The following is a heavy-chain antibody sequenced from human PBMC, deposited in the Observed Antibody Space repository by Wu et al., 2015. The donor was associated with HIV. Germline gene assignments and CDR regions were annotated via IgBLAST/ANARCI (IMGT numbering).Heavy chain of an antibody. J-gene: IGHJ6*02. CDR2: IIPIFGTT. CDR1: GGTFSSYA. V-gene: IGHV1-69*13. D-gene: IGHD6-25*01. CDR3: ARDGAAGLPLHYYGMDV. Sequence: QVRLVQSGAEVKKPGSSVKVSCKASGGTFSSYAISWVRQAPGQGLEWMGRIIPIFGTTNYAQKFQGRVTITADESSSTAYMELSSLRSEDTALYYCARDGAAGLPLHYYGMDVWAKGPRSPSS.